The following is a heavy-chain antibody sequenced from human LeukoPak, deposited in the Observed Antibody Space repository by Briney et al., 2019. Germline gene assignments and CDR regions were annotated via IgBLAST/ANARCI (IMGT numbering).Heavy chain of an antibody. J-gene: IGHJ4*02. D-gene: IGHD2-2*01. CDR3: ARTSGQSTAVDY. V-gene: IGHV1-18*01. CDR1: GYTFSSYG. CDR2: ISGYNGNT. Sequence: ASVKVSCKASGYTFSSYGISWVRQAPGQKLEWMGWISGYNGNTNYAQKLQGRVTMTTDTSTSTAYMELRSLRSDDTAVYYCARTSGQSTAVDYWGQGTLVTVSS.